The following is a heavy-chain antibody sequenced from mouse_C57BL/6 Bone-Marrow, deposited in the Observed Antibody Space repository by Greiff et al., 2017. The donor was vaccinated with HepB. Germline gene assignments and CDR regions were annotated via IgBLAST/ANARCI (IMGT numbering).Heavy chain of an antibody. CDR2: IYPRSGNT. D-gene: IGHD2-5*01. V-gene: IGHV1-81*01. J-gene: IGHJ3*01. CDR3: ARPYSNLFAY. Sequence: QVQLQQSGAELARPGASVKLSCKASGYTFTSYGISWVKQRTGQGLEWIGEIYPRSGNTYYNEKFKGKATLTADKYSSTAYLEIRSLTSEDSAVYFCARPYSNLFAYWGQGTLVTVSA. CDR1: GYTFTSYG.